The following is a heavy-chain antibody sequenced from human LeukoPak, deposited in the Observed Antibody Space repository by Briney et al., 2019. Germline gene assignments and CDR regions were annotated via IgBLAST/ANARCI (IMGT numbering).Heavy chain of an antibody. CDR1: GFTVSDYS. Sequence: HAGGSLRLSCAASGFTVSDYSMSWVRQAPGKGLEWVSAISGSGGSTYYADSVKGRFTISRDNSKNTLYLQMNSLRAEDTAVYYCAKRLSALRYFDWSDWGQGTLVTVSS. CDR2: ISGSGGST. V-gene: IGHV3-23*01. D-gene: IGHD3-9*01. CDR3: AKRLSALRYFDWSD. J-gene: IGHJ4*02.